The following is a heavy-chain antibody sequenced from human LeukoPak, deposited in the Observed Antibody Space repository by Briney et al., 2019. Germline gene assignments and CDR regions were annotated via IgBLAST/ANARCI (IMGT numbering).Heavy chain of an antibody. J-gene: IGHJ3*02. CDR3: AISTRGYSGYEYAFDI. V-gene: IGHV4-39*07. Sequence: SETLSLTCTVSGGSISSSSYYWGWNRQPPGKGLEWIGSIYYSGSTYYNPSLKSRVTISVDTSKNQFSLKLSSVTAADTAVYYCAISTRGYSGYEYAFDIWGQGTMVTVSS. CDR1: GGSISSSSYY. CDR2: IYYSGST. D-gene: IGHD5-12*01.